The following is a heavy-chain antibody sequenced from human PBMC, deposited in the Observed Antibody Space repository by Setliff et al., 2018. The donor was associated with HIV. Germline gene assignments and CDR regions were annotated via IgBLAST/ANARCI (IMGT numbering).Heavy chain of an antibody. CDR1: GGTFSSYI. J-gene: IGHJ4*02. V-gene: IGHV1-69*13. Sequence: SVKVSCKASGGTFSSYITAWVRQAPGQGLEWMGGIHPIFGTTNYARDFMGRVSITADESTNTAYMELSSLRSDDSAIYYCARGIPRGTVFGVVGYFDYWGQGTPATVSS. CDR3: ARGIPRGTVFGVVGYFDY. CDR2: IHPIFGTT. D-gene: IGHD3-3*01.